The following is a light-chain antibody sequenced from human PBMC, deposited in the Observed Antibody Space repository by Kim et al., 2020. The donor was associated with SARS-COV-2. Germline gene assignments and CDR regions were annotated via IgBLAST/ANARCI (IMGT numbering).Light chain of an antibody. CDR2: YES. Sequence: PGGKARKTWRGKQIGNKSVIWDRQKPGQAPVLVISYESDRPSGIPERFSGSNSGNTATLIISRVEAGDEADYYCHLWDSSSDHVVFGGGTQLTVL. J-gene: IGLJ2*01. CDR3: HLWDSSSDHVV. V-gene: IGLV3-21*04. CDR1: QIGNKS.